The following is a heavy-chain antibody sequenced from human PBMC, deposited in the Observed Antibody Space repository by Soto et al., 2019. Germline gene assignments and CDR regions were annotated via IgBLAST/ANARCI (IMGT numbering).Heavy chain of an antibody. CDR3: ASGDHDYSNSGWFDP. CDR1: GYTVTSYA. Sequence: VASVKVSCKASGYTVTSYAMHWVRQAPGQRLEWMGWINAGNGNTKYSQKFQGRVTITRDTSASTAYMELSSLRSEDTAVYYCASGDHDYSNSGWFDPWGQGTLVTVSS. CDR2: INAGNGNT. V-gene: IGHV1-3*01. J-gene: IGHJ5*02. D-gene: IGHD4-4*01.